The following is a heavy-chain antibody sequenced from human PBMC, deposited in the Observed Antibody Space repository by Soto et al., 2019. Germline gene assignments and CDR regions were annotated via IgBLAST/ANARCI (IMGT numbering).Heavy chain of an antibody. CDR3: ARGRLGIAARRNNWSDP. Sequence: QVQLVQSGAEVKKPGASVKVSCKASGYTFTSYDINWVRQATGQGLEWMGWMNPNSGNTGYAQKFPGRVTMTRNTSISTAYMELSSLRSEDTAVYYCARGRLGIAARRNNWSDPWGQGTLVTVSS. D-gene: IGHD6-6*01. CDR2: MNPNSGNT. CDR1: GYTFTSYD. V-gene: IGHV1-8*01. J-gene: IGHJ5*02.